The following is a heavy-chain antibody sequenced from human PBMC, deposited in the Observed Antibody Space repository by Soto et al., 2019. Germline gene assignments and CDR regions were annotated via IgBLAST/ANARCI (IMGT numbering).Heavy chain of an antibody. J-gene: IGHJ5*02. CDR1: GGTFSTYT. V-gene: IGHV1-69*02. Sequence: QVQLVQSGAEVKKPGSSVKVSCKASGGTFSTYTITWVRQAPGQGLEWMGRIIPIIGIINYAQKFQGRVTIPAKKFRVTARVALTGLTSADTAVYSCGEAPDSPYNHSHPPPYPWGQGPWVTVPS. D-gene: IGHD1-1*01. CDR2: IIPIIGII. CDR3: GEAPDSPYNHSHPPPYP.